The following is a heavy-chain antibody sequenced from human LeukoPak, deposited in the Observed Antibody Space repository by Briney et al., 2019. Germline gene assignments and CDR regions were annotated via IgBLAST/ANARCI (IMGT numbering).Heavy chain of an antibody. D-gene: IGHD3-22*01. V-gene: IGHV1-69*04. J-gene: IGHJ3*02. Sequence: GASVKVSCKASGGTFSSYAISWVRQAPGQGLEWVGRIIPILGIANYAQKFQGRVTITADKSTSTAYMELSSLRSEDTAVYYCARILADSSGYYYVSAAFDIWGQGTMVTVSS. CDR3: ARILADSSGYYYVSAAFDI. CDR2: IIPILGIA. CDR1: GGTFSSYA.